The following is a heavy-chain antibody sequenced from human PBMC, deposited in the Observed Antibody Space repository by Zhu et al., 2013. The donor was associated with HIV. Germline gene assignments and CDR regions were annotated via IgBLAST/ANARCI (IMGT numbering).Heavy chain of an antibody. J-gene: IGHJ4*01. D-gene: IGHD4-17*01. CDR1: GYTFTNFY. Sequence: QVQLVQSGAEVKKPGASVKVSCKASGYTFTNFYIHWVRQAPGHGLEWMGIFNPSGGSTSYAQKFQGRVTVTRDTSTSTVYMELSSLRSEDTAIYYCARRLRTDYRGSRFDYSG. V-gene: IGHV1-46*01. CDR3: ARRLRTDYRGSRFDY. CDR2: FNPSGGST.